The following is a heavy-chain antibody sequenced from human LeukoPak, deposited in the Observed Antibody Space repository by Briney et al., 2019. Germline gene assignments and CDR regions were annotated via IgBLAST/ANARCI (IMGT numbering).Heavy chain of an antibody. J-gene: IGHJ4*02. Sequence: GGSLRLSCAASGFIVSSNYMSWVRQAPGKGLEWVAVISYDGSNKYYADSVKGRFTISRDNSKNTLYLQMNSLRAEDTAVYYCAKDLYVWGSYRYPDYWGQGTLVTVSS. CDR1: GFIVSSNY. V-gene: IGHV3-30*18. CDR3: AKDLYVWGSYRYPDY. CDR2: ISYDGSNK. D-gene: IGHD3-16*02.